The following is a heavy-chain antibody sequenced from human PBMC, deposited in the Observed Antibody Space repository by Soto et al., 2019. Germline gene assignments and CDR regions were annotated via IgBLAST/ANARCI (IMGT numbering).Heavy chain of an antibody. J-gene: IGHJ4*02. CDR3: ARDTYYGSGSYYSDY. D-gene: IGHD3-10*01. CDR1: GFTFSDYY. Sequence: LRLSCAASGFTFSDYYMSWIRQAPGKGLEWVSYISSSGSTIYYADSVKGRFAISRDNAKNSLYLQMNSLRAEDTAVYYCARDTYYGSGSYYSDYWGQGTLVTVSS. CDR2: ISSSGSTI. V-gene: IGHV3-11*01.